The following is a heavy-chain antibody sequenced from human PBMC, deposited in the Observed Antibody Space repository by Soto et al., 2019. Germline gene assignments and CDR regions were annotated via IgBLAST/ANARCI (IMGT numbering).Heavy chain of an antibody. V-gene: IGHV3-33*01. D-gene: IGHD2-15*01. Sequence: QVHLVESGGGVGQPGGSLRLSCAASGFTFSSYAIHWVRQAPGKGLEWVAIIWFDGSNKYYADSVRGRFSISRDNSKNTLFLQMDSLRAEDTAVYYCARGQLPAATTYFDFWGQGTLVIVSS. CDR3: ARGQLPAATTYFDF. CDR2: IWFDGSNK. CDR1: GFTFSSYA. J-gene: IGHJ4*02.